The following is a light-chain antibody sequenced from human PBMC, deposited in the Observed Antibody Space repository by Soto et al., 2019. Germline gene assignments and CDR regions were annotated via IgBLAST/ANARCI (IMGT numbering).Light chain of an antibody. V-gene: IGLV2-14*03. CDR1: SSDVGSYNY. CDR2: DVS. J-gene: IGLJ1*01. Sequence: QSALTQPASVSGSPGQSITISCTGTSSDVGSYNYVSWYQQHPGKAPKLMIYDVSNRPSGVSNRFSGSKSGNTASLTISGLQAEDEADYYCNSYTGSRTPYVFGTGTKVTVL. CDR3: NSYTGSRTPYV.